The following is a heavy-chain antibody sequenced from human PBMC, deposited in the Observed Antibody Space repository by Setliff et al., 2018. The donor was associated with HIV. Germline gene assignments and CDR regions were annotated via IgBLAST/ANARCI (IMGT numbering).Heavy chain of an antibody. V-gene: IGHV1-69*05. CDR2: VIPIYVTS. CDR1: GGTFSDYA. CDR3: ARLDTTMMNFDY. D-gene: IGHD1-1*01. J-gene: IGHJ4*02. Sequence: GASVKVSCKVSGGTFSDYAVTWVRQAPGHGLEWMGGVIPIYVTSNYAQKFEGRLTISTDESTSTVYMELGGLTTDDTGIYYCARLDTTMMNFDYWGQGTLVTVSS.